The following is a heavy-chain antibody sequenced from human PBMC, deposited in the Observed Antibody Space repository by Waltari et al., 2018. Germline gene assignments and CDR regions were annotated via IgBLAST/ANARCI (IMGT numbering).Heavy chain of an antibody. CDR2: IYYSGST. Sequence: QLQLQESGPGLVKPSETLSLTCTVSGGSISSSSYYWGWIRQPPGKGLEWIGSIYYSGSTYYNPSLKSRVTISVDTSKNQFSLKLSSVTAADTAVYYCASYRRGYSSSHFDYWGQGTLVTVSS. D-gene: IGHD6-13*01. CDR1: GGSISSSSYY. CDR3: ASYRRGYSSSHFDY. V-gene: IGHV4-39*07. J-gene: IGHJ4*02.